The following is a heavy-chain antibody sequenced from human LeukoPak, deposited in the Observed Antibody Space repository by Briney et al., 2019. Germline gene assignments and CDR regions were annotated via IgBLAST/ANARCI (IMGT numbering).Heavy chain of an antibody. V-gene: IGHV4-34*01. J-gene: IGHJ4*02. CDR1: GGSFSGYY. Sequence: SETLSLTCAVYGGSFSGYYWSWIRQPPGKGLEWIGEINHSGSTNYNPSLKSRVTISVDTSKNQFSLKLSSVTAADTAVYYCARLRGGSYYDILTGYYNPLSYYFDYWGQGTLVTVSS. CDR3: ARLRGGSYYDILTGYYNPLSYYFDY. CDR2: INHSGST. D-gene: IGHD3-9*01.